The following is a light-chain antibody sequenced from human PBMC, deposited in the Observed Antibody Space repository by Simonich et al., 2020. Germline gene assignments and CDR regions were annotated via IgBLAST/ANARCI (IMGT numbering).Light chain of an antibody. Sequence: DIVMTQTPLSLSVTPGQPASISCKSSQSLLHSDGKTYLYWYLQKPGQSPQLLIYEWSSRFSGVPDRVSGCGSGTDFTLKISRVEAEDVGVYYCMQSIQLPLTFGGGTKVEIK. V-gene: IGKV2D-29*02. CDR2: EWS. CDR1: QSLLHSDGKTY. J-gene: IGKJ4*01. CDR3: MQSIQLPLT.